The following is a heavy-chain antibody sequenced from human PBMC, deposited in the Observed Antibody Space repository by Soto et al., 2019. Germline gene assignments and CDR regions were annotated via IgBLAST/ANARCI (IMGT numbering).Heavy chain of an antibody. J-gene: IGHJ4*02. D-gene: IGHD3-22*01. Sequence: GGSLRLSCAASGFTFSSYAMHWVRQAPGKGLEWVAVISYDGSNKYYADSVKGRFTISRDNSKNTLYLQMNSLRAEDTAVYYCAKQPRRITMTPFAFDYWGQGTLVTVSS. V-gene: IGHV3-30-3*02. CDR2: ISYDGSNK. CDR3: AKQPRRITMTPFAFDY. CDR1: GFTFSSYA.